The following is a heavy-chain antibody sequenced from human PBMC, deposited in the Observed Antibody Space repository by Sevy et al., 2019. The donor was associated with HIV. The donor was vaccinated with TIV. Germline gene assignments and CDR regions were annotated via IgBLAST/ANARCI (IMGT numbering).Heavy chain of an antibody. J-gene: IGHJ6*03. CDR3: AKDMDPRYIYYYMDV. CDR2: IGWNSDII. CDR1: GFTFDDYA. D-gene: IGHD1-26*01. V-gene: IGHV3-9*01. Sequence: GGSLGLSCAASGFTFDDYAMHWVRQAPGKGLEWVSGIGWNSDIIAYADSVMGRFTISRDNAKNSLYLQMDSLRPEDTALYYCAKDMDPRYIYYYMDVWGKGTTVTVSS.